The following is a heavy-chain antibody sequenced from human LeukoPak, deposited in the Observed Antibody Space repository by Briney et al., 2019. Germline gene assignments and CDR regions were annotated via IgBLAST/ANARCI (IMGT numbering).Heavy chain of an antibody. CDR1: GGSISSYY. D-gene: IGHD4-17*01. Sequence: KPSETLSLTCTVSGGSISSYYWSWIRQPPGKGLEWIGYIYYSGSTNYNPSLKSRVTISVDTSMNQFSLKLSSVTAADTAVYYCARSRDYGDLYYFDYWGQGTLVTVSS. J-gene: IGHJ4*02. CDR2: IYYSGST. CDR3: ARSRDYGDLYYFDY. V-gene: IGHV4-59*01.